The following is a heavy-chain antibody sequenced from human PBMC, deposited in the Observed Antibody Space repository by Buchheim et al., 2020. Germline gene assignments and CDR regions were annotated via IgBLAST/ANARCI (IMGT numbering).Heavy chain of an antibody. CDR3: ARDQGGYVWYFDL. CDR2: TYNSGTT. CDR1: GGSISSGGYY. Sequence: QVQLQESGPGLVKPSQTLSLTCTVSGGSISSGGYYWNWIRLVPGKGLQWIGHTYNSGTTYYNPSLQGRVTISVDTSAHQFSLKLSSVTAADTAVYYCARDQGGYVWYFDLWGRGSL. V-gene: IGHV4-31*03. J-gene: IGHJ2*01. D-gene: IGHD5-12*01.